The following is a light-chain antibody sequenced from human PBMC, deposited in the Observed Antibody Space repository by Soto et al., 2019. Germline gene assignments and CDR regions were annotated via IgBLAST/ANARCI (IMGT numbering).Light chain of an antibody. CDR2: RNN. CDR1: SSNIGSNY. V-gene: IGLV1-47*01. J-gene: IGLJ7*01. CDR3: AARDDSLSGPV. Sequence: QSVLTQPPSASGTPGQRVTISCSGSSSNIGSNYVYWYQQLPGTAPKLLIYRNNQRPSGVPDRFSGSKSVTSASLAISGLRSEDEADYYCAARDDSLSGPVFGGGTQLTV.